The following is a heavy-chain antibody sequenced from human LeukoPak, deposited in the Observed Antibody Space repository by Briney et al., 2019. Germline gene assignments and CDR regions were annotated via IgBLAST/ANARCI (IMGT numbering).Heavy chain of an antibody. D-gene: IGHD3-16*02. CDR3: ARHYLARDYVWGSYRTRYYFDY. J-gene: IGHJ4*02. CDR2: ISSSSSYI. Sequence: TGGSLRLSCAASGFTFSSYSMNWVRQAPGKGLEWVSSISSSSSYIYYADSVKGRFTISRDNAKNSLYLQMNSLRAEDTAVYYCARHYLARDYVWGSYRTRYYFDYWGQGTLVTVSS. V-gene: IGHV3-21*01. CDR1: GFTFSSYS.